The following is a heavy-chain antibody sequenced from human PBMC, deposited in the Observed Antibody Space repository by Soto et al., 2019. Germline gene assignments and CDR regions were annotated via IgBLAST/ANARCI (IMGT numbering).Heavy chain of an antibody. CDR2: ISYDGSNQ. D-gene: IGHD5-18*01. Sequence: QVQLVESGGGVVQPGRSLRLSCAASGFPFSGYAIHWVRQAPGKGLEWVAVISYDGSNQYYADSVKGRFTISRDNSKNSLSPQMGRLRAEDMAVYYCASDGGDVDKAMGANYFFDYWGQGTLVTVSS. CDR1: GFPFSGYA. V-gene: IGHV3-30-3*01. J-gene: IGHJ4*02. CDR3: ASDGGDVDKAMGANYFFDY.